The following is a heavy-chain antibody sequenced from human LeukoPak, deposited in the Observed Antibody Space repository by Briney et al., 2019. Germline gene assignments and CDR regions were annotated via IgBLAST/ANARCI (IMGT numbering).Heavy chain of an antibody. D-gene: IGHD5-18*01. Sequence: SETLSLTCTVSGGSISSSSYYWGWIRQPPGKGLEWIGSIYYSGSTYYNPSLKSRVTISVDTSKNQFSLKLSSVTAADTAVYYCGSGYSYAYFDYWGQGTLVTVSS. J-gene: IGHJ4*02. CDR1: GGSISSSSYY. CDR3: GSGYSYAYFDY. CDR2: IYYSGST. V-gene: IGHV4-39*07.